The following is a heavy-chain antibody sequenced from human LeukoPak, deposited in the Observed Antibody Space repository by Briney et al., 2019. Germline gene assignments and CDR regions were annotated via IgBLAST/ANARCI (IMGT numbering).Heavy chain of an antibody. CDR3: ARRGITISGVLVYHYSGLDV. D-gene: IGHD3-3*01. CDR1: GFTFSSHW. J-gene: IGHJ6*02. Sequence: PGGSLRLSCAGSGFTFSSHWMNWVRQAPGKGLEWVASTKDDGSEKHFLDSVNGRFAISRDNAKNSLCLQMSSLRAEDTAVYYCARRGITISGVLVYHYSGLDVWGQGTTVTVSS. CDR2: TKDDGSEK. V-gene: IGHV3-7*02.